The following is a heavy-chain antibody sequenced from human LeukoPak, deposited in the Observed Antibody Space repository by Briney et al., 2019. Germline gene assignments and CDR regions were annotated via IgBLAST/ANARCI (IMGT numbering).Heavy chain of an antibody. CDR1: GGTFSSYA. CDR3: ARKFLGSRGYYFDY. Sequence: GASVKVSCKASGGTFSSYAISWVRQAPGQGLEWMGGIIPIFGTANYAQKFQGRVTITADKSTSTAYMELSSLRSDDTAIYYCARKFLGSRGYYFDYWGQGTLVIVSS. V-gene: IGHV1-69*06. D-gene: IGHD3-10*01. J-gene: IGHJ4*02. CDR2: IIPIFGTA.